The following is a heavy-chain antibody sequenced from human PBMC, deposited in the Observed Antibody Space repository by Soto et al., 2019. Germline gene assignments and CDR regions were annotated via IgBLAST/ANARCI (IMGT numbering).Heavy chain of an antibody. Sequence: GGSLRLSCAASGFTVSSNYMSWVRQAPGKGLEWVSVIYSGGSTYYADSVKGRFTISRDNSKNTLYLQMNSLRAEDTAVYYCARDPVSFDSGWHYFDYWGQGTLVTVSS. CDR2: IYSGGST. CDR3: ARDPVSFDSGWHYFDY. J-gene: IGHJ4*02. V-gene: IGHV3-66*01. CDR1: GFTVSSNY. D-gene: IGHD6-19*01.